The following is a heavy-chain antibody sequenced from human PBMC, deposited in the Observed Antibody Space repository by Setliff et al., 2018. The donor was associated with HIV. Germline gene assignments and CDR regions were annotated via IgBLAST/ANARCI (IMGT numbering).Heavy chain of an antibody. V-gene: IGHV4-34*01. D-gene: IGHD1-1*01. CDR3: AQEERDAYNYWFDP. J-gene: IGHJ5*02. CDR2: FNYSGGT. Sequence: SETLSLTCAVYGGSFSAYYWSWIRQPPGKGLEWIGEFNYSGGTNYTPSLKSRVTISVDTSKNHFSLKLTSVIAADTAVYDCAQEERDAYNYWFDPWGQGTLVTVSS. CDR1: GGSFSAYY.